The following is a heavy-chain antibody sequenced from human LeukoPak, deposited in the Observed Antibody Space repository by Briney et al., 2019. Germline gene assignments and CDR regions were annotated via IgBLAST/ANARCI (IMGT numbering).Heavy chain of an antibody. D-gene: IGHD2-8*01. J-gene: IGHJ4*02. V-gene: IGHV1-18*01. Sequence: ASVKVSCKASGYTFTTYGITWVRQAPGQGLEWMGWMSAYSGHIKYVQNLQGRVTMTTDTSTSTAYMELRSLRSDDTAVYYCARGLMGTNQDYWGQGTLVTVSS. CDR1: GYTFTTYG. CDR2: MSAYSGHI. CDR3: ARGLMGTNQDY.